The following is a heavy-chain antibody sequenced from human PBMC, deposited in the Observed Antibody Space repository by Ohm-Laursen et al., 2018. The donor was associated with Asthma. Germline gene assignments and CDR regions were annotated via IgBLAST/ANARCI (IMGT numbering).Heavy chain of an antibody. J-gene: IGHJ4*02. Sequence: SSVKVSCKASGYTFTSYYMHWVRQAPGQGLEWMGGINSVFATTDYGQKFRGRVTITADESAATVYMELSSLRSDDTALYYCGRKRGSCITSTCYSLDFWGQGTLITVSS. V-gene: IGHV1-69*01. CDR3: GRKRGSCITSTCYSLDF. CDR2: INSVFATT. D-gene: IGHD2-15*01. CDR1: GYTFTSYY.